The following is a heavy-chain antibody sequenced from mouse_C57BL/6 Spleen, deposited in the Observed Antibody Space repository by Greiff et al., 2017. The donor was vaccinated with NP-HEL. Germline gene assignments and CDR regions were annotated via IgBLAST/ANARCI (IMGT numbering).Heavy chain of an antibody. CDR1: GFTFSDYG. J-gene: IGHJ4*01. Sequence: DVHLVESGGGLVKPGGSLKLSCAASGFTFSDYGMHWVRQAPEKGLEWVAYISSGSSTIYYADTVKGRFTISRDNAKNTLFLQMTRLRSEDTAMDYCARLGSSYDAMDYWGQGTSVTVSS. V-gene: IGHV5-17*01. D-gene: IGHD1-1*01. CDR2: ISSGSSTI. CDR3: ARLGSSYDAMDY.